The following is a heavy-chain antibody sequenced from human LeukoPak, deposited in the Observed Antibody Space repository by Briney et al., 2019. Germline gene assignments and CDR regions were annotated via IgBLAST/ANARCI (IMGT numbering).Heavy chain of an antibody. Sequence: PSETLSLTCTVSGGSISSYYWGWIRQPPGKGLEWIGSIFYSGRTYYNPSLKSRVTISVDTSKNQFSLKLSSVTAADTAVYYCAREGYYDSSASGAFDIWGQGTMVTVSS. D-gene: IGHD3-22*01. CDR1: GGSISSYY. V-gene: IGHV4-39*07. CDR3: AREGYYDSSASGAFDI. J-gene: IGHJ3*02. CDR2: IFYSGRT.